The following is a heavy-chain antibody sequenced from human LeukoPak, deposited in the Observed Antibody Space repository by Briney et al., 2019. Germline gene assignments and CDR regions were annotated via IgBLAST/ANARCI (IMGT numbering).Heavy chain of an antibody. CDR2: INPSGGST. CDR1: GYTFTSYY. V-gene: IGHV1-46*01. Sequence: ASVKVSCKASGYTFTSYYMHWVRQAPGQGLEWMGIINPSGGSTSYAQKFQGRVTMTRDMSTSTVYMELSSLRSEDTAVYYCARVDGWDYFDYWGQGTLVTVSS. CDR3: ARVDGWDYFDY. J-gene: IGHJ4*02. D-gene: IGHD5-24*01.